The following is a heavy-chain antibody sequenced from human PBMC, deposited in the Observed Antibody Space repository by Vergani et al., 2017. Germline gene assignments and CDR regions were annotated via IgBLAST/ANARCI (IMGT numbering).Heavy chain of an antibody. Sequence: QVRLQESGPGLVKPSQTLSLTCAVSGASITSGSHYWSWIRQPAGKGPEWIGHIHTGGSTDLNPSFKSRVSISVDTSKSQFSLKLNSVTVADTAVYYCARSRPYCTSGSCPAIWGQGTLVTVSS. CDR3: ARSRPYCTSGSCPAI. V-gene: IGHV4-61*02. CDR1: GASITSGSHY. CDR2: IHTGGST. D-gene: IGHD2-15*01. J-gene: IGHJ4*02.